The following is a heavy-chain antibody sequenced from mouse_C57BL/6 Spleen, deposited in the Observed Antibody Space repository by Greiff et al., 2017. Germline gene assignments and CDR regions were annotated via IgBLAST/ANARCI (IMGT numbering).Heavy chain of an antibody. CDR2: IWSGGST. V-gene: IGHV2-2*01. D-gene: IGHD2-1*01. J-gene: IGHJ2*01. CDR1: GFSLTSYG. CDR3: ARKDGNYLYFDY. Sequence: VKVVESGPGLVQPSQSLSITCTVSGFSLTSYGVHWVRQSPGKGLEWLGVIWSGGSTDYNAAFISRLIISKDNSKSRVFFKMNSLQADDTAIYYCARKDGNYLYFDYWGQGTTLTVSS.